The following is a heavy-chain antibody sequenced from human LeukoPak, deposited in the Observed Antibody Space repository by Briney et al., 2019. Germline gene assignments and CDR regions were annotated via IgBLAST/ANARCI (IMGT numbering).Heavy chain of an antibody. V-gene: IGHV4-34*01. J-gene: IGHJ3*02. CDR1: GGSFSGYY. CDR2: INHSGST. D-gene: IGHD3-22*01. CDR3: ARLPTYYDSSGYYREDI. Sequence: SETLSLTCAVYGGSFSGYYWSWIRQPPGKGLEWIGEINHSGSTNYNPSLKSRVTISVDTSKNQFSLKLSSVTAADTAVYYCARLPTYYDSSGYYREDIWGQGTMVTVS.